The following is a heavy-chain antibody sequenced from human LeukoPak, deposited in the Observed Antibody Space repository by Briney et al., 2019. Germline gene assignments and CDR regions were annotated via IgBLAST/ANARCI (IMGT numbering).Heavy chain of an antibody. V-gene: IGHV3-74*01. J-gene: IGHJ4*02. CDR1: GFTFSTYW. Sequence: GGSLRLSCAASGFTFSTYWMHWVRQAPGKGLVWVSHINSDVRSTSYADSVKGRFTISRDNSKNTLYLQMNSLRAEDTAVYYCAKVYSSGWWVIDYWGQGTLVTVSS. D-gene: IGHD6-19*01. CDR3: AKVYSSGWWVIDY. CDR2: INSDVRST.